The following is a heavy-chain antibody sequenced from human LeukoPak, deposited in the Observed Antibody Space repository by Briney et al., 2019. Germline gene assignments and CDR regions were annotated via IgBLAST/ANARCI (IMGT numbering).Heavy chain of an antibody. Sequence: PGGSLRLSCAASGFTFSDYYMSWIRQAPGKGLEWVSYISSSGSTIYYADSVKGRFTISRDNAKNSLYLQMNSLRAEDTAVYYCAKDRGYSYGYQIFDYWGQGTLVTVSS. CDR3: AKDRGYSYGYQIFDY. CDR1: GFTFSDYY. J-gene: IGHJ4*02. V-gene: IGHV3-11*01. D-gene: IGHD5-18*01. CDR2: ISSSGSTI.